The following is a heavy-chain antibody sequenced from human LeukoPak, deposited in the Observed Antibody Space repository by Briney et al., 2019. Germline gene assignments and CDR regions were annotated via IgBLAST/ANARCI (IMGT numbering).Heavy chain of an antibody. D-gene: IGHD3-9*01. CDR1: GGSISSYY. CDR3: ARAQLPYDILTGYYPPYMDV. CDR2: IYYSGST. J-gene: IGHJ6*03. V-gene: IGHV4-59*01. Sequence: SETLSLTCTVSGGSISSYYWSWIRQPPGKGPEWIGYIYYSGSTNYNPSLKSRVTISVDTSKNQFSLKLSSVTAADTAVYYCARAQLPYDILTGYYPPYMDVWGKGTTVTVSS.